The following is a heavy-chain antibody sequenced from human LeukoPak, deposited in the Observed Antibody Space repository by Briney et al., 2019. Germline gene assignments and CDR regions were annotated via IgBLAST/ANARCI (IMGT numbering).Heavy chain of an antibody. D-gene: IGHD6-13*01. V-gene: IGHV4-39*07. CDR2: IFYSGST. CDR3: ARENSNSWYLDY. CDR1: GGFISSSSYY. J-gene: IGHJ4*02. Sequence: SETLSLTCTVSGGFISSSSYYWGWIRQPPGKGLEWIGSIFYSGSTYYNPSLKSRVTISVDTSKSQFSLRLSSVTAADTAVYYCARENSNSWYLDYWGQGTLVTVSS.